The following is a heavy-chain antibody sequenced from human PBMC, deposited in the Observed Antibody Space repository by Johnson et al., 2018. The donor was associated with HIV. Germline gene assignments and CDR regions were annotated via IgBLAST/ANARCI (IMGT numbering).Heavy chain of an antibody. CDR3: ARDEPIVVVVAAIGDAFEI. V-gene: IGHV3-30*03. D-gene: IGHD2-15*01. CDR1: GFTFSNAW. Sequence: VQLVESGGGLVKPGGSLRLSCAASGFTFSNAWMSWVRQAPGKGLEWVAVISYDGSNKYYTDSVKGRFTISRDNSKNTLYLQMNSLRAEDTAVYYCARDEPIVVVVAAIGDAFEIWGQGTMVTVSS. CDR2: ISYDGSNK. J-gene: IGHJ3*02.